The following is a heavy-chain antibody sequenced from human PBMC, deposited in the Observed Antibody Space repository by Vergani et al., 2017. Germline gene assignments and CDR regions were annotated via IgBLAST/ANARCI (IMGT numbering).Heavy chain of an antibody. Sequence: QVQLVQSGAEVKKPGASVKVSCKASGYTFTSYYMHWVRQAPXQGLEWMGIINPSGGSTSYAQKFQGRVTMTRDTSTSTVYMELSSLRSEDTAVYYCARRGCSGGSCYLSSSNYGMDVWGQGTTVTVSS. D-gene: IGHD2-15*01. CDR3: ARRGCSGGSCYLSSSNYGMDV. V-gene: IGHV1-46*01. CDR2: INPSGGST. J-gene: IGHJ6*02. CDR1: GYTFTSYY.